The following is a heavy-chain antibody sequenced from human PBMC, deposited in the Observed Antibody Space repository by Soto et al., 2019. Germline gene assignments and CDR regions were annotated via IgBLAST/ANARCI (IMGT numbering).Heavy chain of an antibody. Sequence: EVQLLESGGGLVQPGGSLRLSCAASGFTFSSYAMSWVRQAPGKGLEWVSAISGSGGSTYYADSVKGRFTISRDNSKNTLYLQMNSLRAEDTAVYYCAKDLSMVRVTMVRGILKRLDYWGQGTLVTVSS. CDR3: AKDLSMVRVTMVRGILKRLDY. D-gene: IGHD3-10*01. CDR2: ISGSGGST. J-gene: IGHJ4*02. V-gene: IGHV3-23*01. CDR1: GFTFSSYA.